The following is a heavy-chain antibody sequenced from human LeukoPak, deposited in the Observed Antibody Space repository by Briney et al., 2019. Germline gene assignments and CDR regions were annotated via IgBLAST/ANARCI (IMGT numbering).Heavy chain of an antibody. D-gene: IGHD3-10*01. Sequence: GGSLRLSCAASRFTFSSYTMNWVRQAPGKGLEWVSYISTTGRTIYYADSVKGRFTISRDNAKNSLYLQMKSLRVEDTAVYYCARDGSGTYLIDYWGQGTLVTVSS. CDR1: RFTFSSYT. V-gene: IGHV3-48*01. J-gene: IGHJ4*02. CDR2: ISTTGRTI. CDR3: ARDGSGTYLIDY.